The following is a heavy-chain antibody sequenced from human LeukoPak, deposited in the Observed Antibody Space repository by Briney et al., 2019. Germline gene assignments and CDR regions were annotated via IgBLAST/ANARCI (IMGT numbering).Heavy chain of an antibody. D-gene: IGHD6-19*01. CDR2: IYYSGST. Sequence: PSETLSLTCTVSGGSISSSSYYWGWVRQPPGKGLGWIGSIYYSGSTYYNPSRKSRVPISVDTSKNQFSLNLSSVTAADTAVNYCARHSSGWFRGDYWGQGTLVTVSS. CDR1: GGSISSSSYY. J-gene: IGHJ4*02. V-gene: IGHV4-39*01. CDR3: ARHSSGWFRGDY.